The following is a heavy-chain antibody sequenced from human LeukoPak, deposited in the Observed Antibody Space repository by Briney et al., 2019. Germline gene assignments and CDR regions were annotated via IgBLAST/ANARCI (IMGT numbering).Heavy chain of an antibody. V-gene: IGHV4-59*01. CDR2: IYYSGST. CDR3: ARGETFSSGWFSSDYYYYMDV. CDR1: GGSISSYY. J-gene: IGHJ6*03. D-gene: IGHD6-19*01. Sequence: PSETLSLTCTVSGGSISSYYWSWIRQPPGKGLEWIGYIYYSGSTNYNPSLKSRVTISVDTSKNQFSLKLSSVTAADTAVYNCARGETFSSGWFSSDYYYYMDVWGKGTTVTISS.